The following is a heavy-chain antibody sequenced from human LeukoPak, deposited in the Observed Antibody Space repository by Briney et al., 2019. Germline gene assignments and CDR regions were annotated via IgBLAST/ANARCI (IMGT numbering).Heavy chain of an antibody. Sequence: GGSLRLSCAASGFTVSSNYMSWVRQAPGKGLEWVSVIYSGGSTYYADSVKGRFTISRDNAKNSLYLQMNSLRAEDTAVYYCARDGIYYGMDVWGQGTTVTVSS. CDR1: GFTVSSNY. J-gene: IGHJ6*02. CDR2: IYSGGST. V-gene: IGHV3-53*01. CDR3: ARDGIYYGMDV. D-gene: IGHD1-14*01.